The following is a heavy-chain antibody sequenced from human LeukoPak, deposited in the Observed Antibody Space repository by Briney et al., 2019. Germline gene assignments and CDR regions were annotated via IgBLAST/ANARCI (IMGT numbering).Heavy chain of an antibody. CDR3: GRVQKTQTGGTPDY. V-gene: IGHV3-7*01. CDR1: GFTFSTFW. CDR2: INQDGSEK. D-gene: IGHD1-14*01. J-gene: IGHJ4*02. Sequence: SGGSLRLSCAASGFTFSTFWMTWVRQASGKGLEWVANINQDGSEKDYVDSVKGRFTISRDNAKNSLYLQVNSLRDDDTAVYYCGRVQKTQTGGTPDYWGQGTLVTVSS.